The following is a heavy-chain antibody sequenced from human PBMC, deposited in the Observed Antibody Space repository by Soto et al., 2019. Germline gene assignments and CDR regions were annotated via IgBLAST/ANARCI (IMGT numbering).Heavy chain of an antibody. Sequence: GGSLRLSCAASGFTFSSYGMHWVRQAPGKGLEWVAVIWYDGSNKYYADSVKGRFTISRDNSKNTLYLQMNSLRAEDTAVYYCARVDCSGGSCYPDAFDIWGQGTMVTVSS. D-gene: IGHD2-15*01. CDR3: ARVDCSGGSCYPDAFDI. CDR2: IWYDGSNK. V-gene: IGHV3-33*01. J-gene: IGHJ3*02. CDR1: GFTFSSYG.